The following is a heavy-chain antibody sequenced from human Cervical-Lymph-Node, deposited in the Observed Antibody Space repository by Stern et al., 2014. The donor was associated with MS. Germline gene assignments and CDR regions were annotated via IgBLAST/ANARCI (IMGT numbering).Heavy chain of an antibody. CDR2: IYYSGST. CDR1: RGSVSSGSYY. Sequence: QVQLQESGPGLVKPSETLSLTCTVSRGSVSSGSYYWSWIRQHPGKGLEWIGYIYYSGSTNYNPSLKGRVTISVDTSKNQFSLKLSSVTAADTAVYYCAREYSSGWFTDYWGQGTLVTVSS. CDR3: AREYSSGWFTDY. V-gene: IGHV4-61*01. D-gene: IGHD6-19*01. J-gene: IGHJ4*02.